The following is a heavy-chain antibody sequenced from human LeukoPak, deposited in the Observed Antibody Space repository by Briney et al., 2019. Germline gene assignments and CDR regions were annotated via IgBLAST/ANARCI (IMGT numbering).Heavy chain of an antibody. CDR1: GDSVTGYY. CDR2: ITATGST. V-gene: IGHV4-4*09. D-gene: IGHD3-16*02. J-gene: IGHJ3*01. CDR3: ARLTEYQLTYRFYGFDY. Sequence: SETLSLTCTDFGDSVTGYYLNWVRQPPGKGLECIGYITATGSTKYNPSLKSRVTISIDTSKKQFPLNMNSVTAADTAVYHCARLTEYQLTYRFYGFDYWGQGTRVTVS.